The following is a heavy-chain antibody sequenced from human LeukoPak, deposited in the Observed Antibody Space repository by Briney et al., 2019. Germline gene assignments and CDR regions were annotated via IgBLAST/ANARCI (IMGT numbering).Heavy chain of an antibody. CDR3: ARARGSYLDY. CDR2: IHYSGST. V-gene: IGHV4-59*01. D-gene: IGHD3-16*02. J-gene: IGHJ4*02. Sequence: PSETLSLTCTVSGGSISSYYWSWIRQPPGKGLEWIGYIHYSGSTNNNPSLKSRVTISVDTSKNQFSLKLSSVTAADTAVYYCARARGSYLDYWGQGTLVTVSS. CDR1: GGSISSYY.